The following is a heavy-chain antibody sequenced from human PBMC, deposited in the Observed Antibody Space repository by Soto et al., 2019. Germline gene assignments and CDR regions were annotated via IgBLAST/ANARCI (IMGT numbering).Heavy chain of an antibody. V-gene: IGHV1-69*06. Sequence: SVKVTCKASGGTFSSYAISWVRQAPGQGLEWMGGIIPIFGTANYAQKFQGRVTITADKSTSTAYMELSSLRSEDTAVYYCARGSGYDYGTGYYYGMDVWGQGTTVTVSS. D-gene: IGHD5-12*01. J-gene: IGHJ6*02. CDR1: GGTFSSYA. CDR3: ARGSGYDYGTGYYYGMDV. CDR2: IIPIFGTA.